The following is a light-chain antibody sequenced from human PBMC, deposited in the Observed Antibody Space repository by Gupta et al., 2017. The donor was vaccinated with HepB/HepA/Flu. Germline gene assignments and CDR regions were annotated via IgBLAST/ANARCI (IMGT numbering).Light chain of an antibody. CDR3: GTCASRLTGVV. J-gene: IGLJ2*01. CDR2: DTN. V-gene: IGLV1-51*02. Sequence: QSVLTQPPSVSPAPGHKVTIPCSVTSSNIGNHWYQEIPGTAHKLLLFDTNKRLSGPPAQVAGPTSGTSANLAITGHQTGDEADYYCGTCASRLTGVVFGGGTKLTVL. CDR1: SSNIGNH.